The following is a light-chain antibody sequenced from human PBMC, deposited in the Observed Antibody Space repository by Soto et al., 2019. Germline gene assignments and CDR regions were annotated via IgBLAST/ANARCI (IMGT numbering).Light chain of an antibody. V-gene: IGKV3-15*01. CDR1: QSVNSN. J-gene: IGKJ4*01. Sequence: EIVMTQSPATLSLSPGERATLSCRASQSVNSNLAWYQQKAGQAPRLLIYGTSARATGIPATFSGSGSGTEFTLTISSLQSEDFAIYYCQQYDNWPSVTFGGGTKVDIK. CDR2: GTS. CDR3: QQYDNWPSVT.